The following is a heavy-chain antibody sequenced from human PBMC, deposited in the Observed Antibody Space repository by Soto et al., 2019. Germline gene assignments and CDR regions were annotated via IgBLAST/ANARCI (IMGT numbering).Heavy chain of an antibody. V-gene: IGHV1-18*01. J-gene: IGHJ4*02. Sequence: ASVKVSCKASGYTFTGYGISWVRQAPGQGLEWMGWISAYNGNTDYPQKLQGRVTMTTDTSTSTAYMELRSLRSDDTAVYYCAREGYCISTSCYASALDYWGQGTLVTVSS. CDR1: GYTFTGYG. CDR3: AREGYCISTSCYASALDY. D-gene: IGHD2-2*01. CDR2: ISAYNGNT.